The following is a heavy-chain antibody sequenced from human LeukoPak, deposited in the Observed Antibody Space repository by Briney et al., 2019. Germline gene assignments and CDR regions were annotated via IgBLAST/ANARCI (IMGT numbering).Heavy chain of an antibody. D-gene: IGHD2-21*02. Sequence: GGSLRLSCAASGFTFSSYGMHWVRQAPGKGLEWVAVIWYDGSNKYYADSVKGRFTISRDNSKNTLYLQMCSLRAEDTAVYYCAKELGAYCGGDCYSGFDYWGQGTLVTVSS. V-gene: IGHV3-33*06. CDR3: AKELGAYCGGDCYSGFDY. CDR2: IWYDGSNK. CDR1: GFTFSSYG. J-gene: IGHJ4*02.